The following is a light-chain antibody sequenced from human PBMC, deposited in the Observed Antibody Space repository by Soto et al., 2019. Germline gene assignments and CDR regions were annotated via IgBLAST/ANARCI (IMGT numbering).Light chain of an antibody. V-gene: IGKV3-11*01. CDR3: QQRSNWPPT. Sequence: EIVLTQSPATLSLSPGERATRSCRASQSVSSYLAWYQQKPGQAPRLLIYDASNRATGIPARFSGSGSGTDFTLTISSLEPEDFVVYYCQQRSNWPPTFGQGTKVDI. CDR2: DAS. CDR1: QSVSSY. J-gene: IGKJ1*01.